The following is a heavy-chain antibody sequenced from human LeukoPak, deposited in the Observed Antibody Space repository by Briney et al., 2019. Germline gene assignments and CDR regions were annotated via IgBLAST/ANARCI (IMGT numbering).Heavy chain of an antibody. CDR2: MNPNSGNT. V-gene: IGHV1-8*01. J-gene: IGHJ4*02. CDR3: ARGMGSGSYSAAYYFDY. CDR1: GYTFTSYD. Sequence: ASVKVSCKASGYTFTSYDINWVRQATGQGLEWMGWMNPNSGNTGYEQNFQGRVTMTTNSSISTAYMELSSLRSEDTAVYYCARGMGSGSYSAAYYFDYWGQGTLVTVSS. D-gene: IGHD3-22*01.